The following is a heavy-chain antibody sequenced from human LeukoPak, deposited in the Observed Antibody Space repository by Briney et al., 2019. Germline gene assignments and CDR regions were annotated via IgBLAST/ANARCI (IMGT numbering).Heavy chain of an antibody. V-gene: IGHV3-43*02. Sequence: GGSLRLSCAASGFTFDDYAMHWVRQAPGKGLECVSLISGDGGSTYYADSVKGRFTISRDNSKNSLYLQMNSLRTEDTALYYCAKDDTLDYYGSGSSGFDYWGQGTLVTVSS. CDR2: ISGDGGST. D-gene: IGHD3-10*01. CDR1: GFTFDDYA. J-gene: IGHJ4*02. CDR3: AKDDTLDYYGSGSSGFDY.